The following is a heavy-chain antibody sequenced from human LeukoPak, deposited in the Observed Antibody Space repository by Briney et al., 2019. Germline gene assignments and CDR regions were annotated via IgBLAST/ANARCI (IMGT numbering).Heavy chain of an antibody. V-gene: IGHV3-33*06. CDR2: IWYDGSNK. J-gene: IGHJ4*02. D-gene: IGHD3-22*01. CDR1: GFTFSSYG. Sequence: GGSLRLSCAASGFTFSSYGMHWVRQAPGKGLEWVAVIWYDGSNKYYADSVKGRFTISRDNSENTLYLQMNSLRAEDTAVYYCAKRAHYDSSAYFFDYWGQGTLVTVSA. CDR3: AKRAHYDSSAYFFDY.